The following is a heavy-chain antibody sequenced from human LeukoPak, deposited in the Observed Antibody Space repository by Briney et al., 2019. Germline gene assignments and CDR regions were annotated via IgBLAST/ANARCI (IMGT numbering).Heavy chain of an antibody. CDR2: IRNKPNSYTT. Sequence: GGSLRLSCAASGFTFSDHYMDWVRQAPGKGLEWVGRIRNKPNSYTTEYAASVNGRFTVSRDDSKSSLFLQMDDLKTEDTAVYYWTRRYGGGSLDYFDLWGRGTLVTVSS. D-gene: IGHD4-23*01. CDR1: GFTFSDHY. V-gene: IGHV3-72*01. CDR3: TRRYGGGSLDYFDL. J-gene: IGHJ2*01.